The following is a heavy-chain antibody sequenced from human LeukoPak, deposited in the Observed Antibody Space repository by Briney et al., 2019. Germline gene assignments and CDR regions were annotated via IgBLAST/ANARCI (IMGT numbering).Heavy chain of an antibody. CDR1: GGSISSYY. D-gene: IGHD2-2*01. V-gene: IGHV4-59*01. CDR2: IYYSGGT. J-gene: IGHJ6*02. Sequence: SETLSLTCTVSGGSISSYYWSWIRQPPGRGLEWIGCIYYSGGTKYNPSLTSRVTISVDTSKNQFSLKLSSVTAADTAVYYCARDSYASYYYYGMDVWGQGTTVTVSS. CDR3: ARDSYASYYYYGMDV.